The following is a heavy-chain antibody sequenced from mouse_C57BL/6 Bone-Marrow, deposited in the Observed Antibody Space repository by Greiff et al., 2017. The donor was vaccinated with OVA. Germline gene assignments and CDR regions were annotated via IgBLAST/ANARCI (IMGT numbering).Heavy chain of an antibody. D-gene: IGHD2-3*01. V-gene: IGHV5-4*01. Sequence: EVHLVESGGGLVKPGGSLKLSCAASGFTFSSYAMSWVRQTPEKRLEWVATISDGGSYTYYPDNVKGRFTISRDNAKNNLYLQMSHLKSEDTAMYYCARDGYYVPSFAYWGQGTLVTVSA. CDR1: GFTFSSYA. CDR2: ISDGGSYT. J-gene: IGHJ3*01. CDR3: ARDGYYVPSFAY.